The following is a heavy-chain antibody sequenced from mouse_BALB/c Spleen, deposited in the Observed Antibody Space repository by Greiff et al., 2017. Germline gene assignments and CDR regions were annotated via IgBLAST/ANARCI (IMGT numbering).Heavy chain of an antibody. CDR3: ARYGDGYYSWFAY. J-gene: IGHJ3*01. V-gene: IGHV1-4*01. Sequence: QVQLKESGAELARPGASVKMSCKASGYTFTSYTMHWVKQRPGQGLEWIGYINPSSGYTNYNQKFKDKATLTADKSSSTAYMQLSSLTSEDSAVYYCARYGDGYYSWFAYWGQGTLVTVSA. CDR2: INPSSGYT. D-gene: IGHD2-3*01. CDR1: GYTFTSYT.